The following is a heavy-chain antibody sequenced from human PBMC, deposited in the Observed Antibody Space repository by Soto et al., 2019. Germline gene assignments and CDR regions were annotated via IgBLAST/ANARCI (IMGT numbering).Heavy chain of an antibody. D-gene: IGHD3-3*01. J-gene: IGHJ6*02. CDR2: IIPRFGTA. CDR3: AIRFLEWLLGGGYYYYYGMDV. Sequence: QVQLMQSGAEVKKPGSSVKVSCKASGGTFSNYAISWVRQAPGQGLEWMGGIIPRFGTANYAQKFQGRVTITADESTSTAYMELSSLRSEDTAVYYCAIRFLEWLLGGGYYYYYGMDVWGQGTTVTVFS. CDR1: GGTFSNYA. V-gene: IGHV1-69*01.